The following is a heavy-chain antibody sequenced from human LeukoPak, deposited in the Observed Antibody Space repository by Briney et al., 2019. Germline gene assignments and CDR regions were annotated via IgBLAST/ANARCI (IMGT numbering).Heavy chain of an antibody. D-gene: IGHD6-19*01. CDR3: AKDRSSGWYDYFDY. CDR1: GFTFDDYA. Sequence: GGSLRLSCAASGFTFDDYAMHWVRQASGKGLEWVSGISWNSGSIGYADSVKGRFTISRDNAKNPLYLQMNSLRAEDTALYYCAKDRSSGWYDYFDYWGQGTLVTVSS. CDR2: ISWNSGSI. V-gene: IGHV3-9*01. J-gene: IGHJ4*02.